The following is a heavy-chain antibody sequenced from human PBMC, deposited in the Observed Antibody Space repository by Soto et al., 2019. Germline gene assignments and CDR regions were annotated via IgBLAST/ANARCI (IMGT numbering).Heavy chain of an antibody. Sequence: QMHLQESGSGLVKPSQTLSLTCAVSGGSLSSSAYSWSWIRQPPGKGLEWIGFIYQSGSTYYNPSLKSRVTTSLDRPKNKFSLKLSSVTAADTAVYYCGRELLVYDSDGFSWDDAFDIWGHGTMVTVSS. CDR1: GGSLSSSAYS. J-gene: IGHJ3*02. D-gene: IGHD3-22*01. CDR3: GRELLVYDSDGFSWDDAFDI. CDR2: IYQSGST. V-gene: IGHV4-30-2*01.